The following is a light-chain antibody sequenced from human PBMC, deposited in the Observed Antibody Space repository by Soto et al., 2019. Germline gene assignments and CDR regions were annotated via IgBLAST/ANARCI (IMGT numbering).Light chain of an antibody. Sequence: QSVLIQPASGSGAPGQSITISCTGTSSDVGSYNLVSWYQQHPGKAPKLMIYEVSKRPSGVSNRFSGSKSGNTASLTISGLQAEDEADYYCCSYAGSSTFYVFGTGTKVTVL. V-gene: IGLV2-23*02. J-gene: IGLJ1*01. CDR3: CSYAGSSTFYV. CDR2: EVS. CDR1: SSDVGSYNL.